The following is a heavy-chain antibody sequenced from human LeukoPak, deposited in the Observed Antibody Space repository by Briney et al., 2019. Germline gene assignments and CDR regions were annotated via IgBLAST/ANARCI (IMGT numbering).Heavy chain of an antibody. CDR1: VCTFTSYD. CDR2: MNPNRGNT. CDR3: ARRSLKKTTFDY. V-gene: IGHV1-8*01. D-gene: IGHD1-1*01. Sequence: ASVKVSCKASVCTFTSYDINWVRQATGQGLGWMGCMNPNRGNTGYAQKFQGRVTMTRNTSISTAYMELSSLRSEDTAVYYCARRSLKKTTFDYWGQGTLVTVSS. J-gene: IGHJ4*02.